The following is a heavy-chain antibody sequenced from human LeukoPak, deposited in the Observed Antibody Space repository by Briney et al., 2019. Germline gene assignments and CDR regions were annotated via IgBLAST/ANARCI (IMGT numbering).Heavy chain of an antibody. D-gene: IGHD2-21*02. CDR1: GGSVSSGSYY. J-gene: IGHJ4*02. V-gene: IGHV4-61*01. CDR3: ARVVVTAMVYYFDF. CDR2: IYYSGST. Sequence: SETLSLTCTVSGGSVSSGSYYWSWIRQPPGKGLEWIGYIYYSGSTNYNPSLKSRVTISVDTSKNQFSLKLSPVTAADTAAYYCARVVVTAMVYYFDFWGQGTLVTVSS.